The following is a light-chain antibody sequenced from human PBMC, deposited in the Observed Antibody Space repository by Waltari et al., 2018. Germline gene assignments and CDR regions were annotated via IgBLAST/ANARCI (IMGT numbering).Light chain of an antibody. CDR1: QDISSY. Sequence: EIVLTQSPATLSLSPGERGTLSCRASQDISSYLAWYQQKPGQAPRLLIYDSSKGATGIPARFSGSGSGTDFTLTISSLEPEDFALYYCQQRSNWRATFGPGTEVGIK. CDR3: QQRSNWRAT. V-gene: IGKV3-11*01. J-gene: IGKJ3*01. CDR2: DSS.